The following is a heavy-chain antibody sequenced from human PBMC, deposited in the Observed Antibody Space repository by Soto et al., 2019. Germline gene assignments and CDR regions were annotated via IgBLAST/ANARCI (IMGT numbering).Heavy chain of an antibody. V-gene: IGHV3-33*01. CDR3: IRGAAATNYFDY. Sequence: ESGGGVVQPGRSLRLSCAASGFTFSSYGMHWVRQAPGKGLEWVAVIWYDGSNKYYADSVKGRFTISRDNSKNTLYLQMNSLRAEDTAVYYCIRGAAATNYFDYWGQGTLVTVSS. CDR1: GFTFSSYG. CDR2: IWYDGSNK. D-gene: IGHD2-15*01. J-gene: IGHJ4*02.